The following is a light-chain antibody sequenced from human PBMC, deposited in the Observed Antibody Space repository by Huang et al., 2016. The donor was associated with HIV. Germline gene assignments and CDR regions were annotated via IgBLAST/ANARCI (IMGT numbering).Light chain of an antibody. V-gene: IGKV3-15*01. CDR2: GTS. CDR3: QKYDTWPFT. Sequence: EIVMTQSPAILSASLGERVTLSCKASQSIGRDLAWYQQTPGQAPRLLLYGTSTRANGVPARFSGSGSGTDFTLTISRLESEDFAVYFCQKYDTWPFTFGPGAKVDIK. J-gene: IGKJ3*01. CDR1: QSIGRD.